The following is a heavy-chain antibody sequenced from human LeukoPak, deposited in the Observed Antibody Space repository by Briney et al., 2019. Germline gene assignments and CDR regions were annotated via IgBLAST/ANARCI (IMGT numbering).Heavy chain of an antibody. CDR1: GFTFSSYS. D-gene: IGHD3-22*01. J-gene: IGHJ4*02. Sequence: GGSLRLSCAASGFTFSSYSMNWVRQAPGKGLEWVSSISGSSYYIYYADSVKGRFTISRDNSKNTLYLQMNSLGAEDTAVYYCASGRLDYYDTSGPYYWGQGALVTVSS. CDR3: ASGRLDYYDTSGPYY. V-gene: IGHV3-21*01. CDR2: ISGSSYYI.